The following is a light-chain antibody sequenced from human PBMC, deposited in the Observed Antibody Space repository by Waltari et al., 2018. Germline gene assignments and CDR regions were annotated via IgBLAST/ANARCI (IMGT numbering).Light chain of an antibody. CDR2: DVT. V-gene: IGLV2-11*01. Sequence: QSALTQPRSVSGSPGQSVTISCTGTNSDVGGYKYVSWYQLHPGKAPKLMIYDVTKRPSGVSDLFSGSKSGNTASLTISGLQTDDEADYYCCSYAGFSWVFGGGTELTVL. CDR3: CSYAGFSWV. J-gene: IGLJ3*02. CDR1: NSDVGGYKY.